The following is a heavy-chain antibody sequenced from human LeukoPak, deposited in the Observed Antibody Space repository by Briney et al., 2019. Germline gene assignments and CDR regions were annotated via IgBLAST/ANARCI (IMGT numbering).Heavy chain of an antibody. V-gene: IGHV1-69*13. CDR2: IIPIFGTA. Sequence: SVKVSCKASGDTFSSYAISWVRQAPGQGLEWMGGIIPIFGTANYAQKFQGRVTITADESTSTAYMELSSLRSEDTAVYYCARICGSTSCLDYWGQGTLVTVSS. CDR1: GDTFSSYA. D-gene: IGHD2-2*01. J-gene: IGHJ4*02. CDR3: ARICGSTSCLDY.